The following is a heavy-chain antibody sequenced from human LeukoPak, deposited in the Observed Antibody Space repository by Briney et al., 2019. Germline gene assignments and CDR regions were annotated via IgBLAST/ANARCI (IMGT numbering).Heavy chain of an antibody. D-gene: IGHD6-13*01. CDR3: AKVTSSWNYFDY. V-gene: IGHV3-23*01. CDR1: RFTFSTYA. Sequence: GGSLRLSCAASRFTFSTYAMSWVRQAPGKGVEWVSTFSGSGGRTYYADSVKGRFTISRDNSKNTLYLQMNSLRAEDTAVYYCAKVTSSWNYFDYWGQGAPVTVSS. CDR2: FSGSGGRT. J-gene: IGHJ4*02.